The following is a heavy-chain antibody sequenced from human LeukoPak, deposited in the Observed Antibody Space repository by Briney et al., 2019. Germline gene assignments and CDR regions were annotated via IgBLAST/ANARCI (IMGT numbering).Heavy chain of an antibody. Sequence: GESLKISCKGSGYSFTSYWIGWVRQMPGKGLECMGIIYPGDSDTRYSPSFQGQVTISADKSINTAYLQWSSLKASDTAMYYCARQNSPMVRGTFDYWGQGTLVTVSS. J-gene: IGHJ4*02. CDR3: ARQNSPMVRGTFDY. D-gene: IGHD3-10*01. CDR1: GYSFTSYW. V-gene: IGHV5-51*01. CDR2: IYPGDSDT.